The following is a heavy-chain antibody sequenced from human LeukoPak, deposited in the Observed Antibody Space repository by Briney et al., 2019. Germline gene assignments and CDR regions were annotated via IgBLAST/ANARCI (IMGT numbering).Heavy chain of an antibody. CDR2: IRSKAYGGTT. Sequence: GTLRLSCAASGFTFSSYGMSWVRQAPGKGLEWVGFIRSKAYGGTTEYAASVKGRFTISRDDSKSIAHLQMNSLKTEDTAVYYCSRVVGDYVWEHYFDYWGQGTLVTVSS. V-gene: IGHV3-49*04. J-gene: IGHJ4*02. CDR1: GFTFSSYG. CDR3: SRVVGDYVWEHYFDY. D-gene: IGHD3-16*01.